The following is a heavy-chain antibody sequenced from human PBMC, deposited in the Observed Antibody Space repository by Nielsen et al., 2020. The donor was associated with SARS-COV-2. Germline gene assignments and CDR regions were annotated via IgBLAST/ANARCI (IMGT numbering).Heavy chain of an antibody. CDR1: GFTFSSYG. V-gene: IGHV3-30*18. D-gene: IGHD3-22*01. Sequence: GGSLRLSCAASGFTFSSYGMHWVRQAPGKGLEWVAVISYDGSNKYYADSVKGRFTISRDNSKNTLYLQMNSLRAEDTAVYYCAKDINYYDSSGYYRGSYGMDVWGQGTTVTVSS. J-gene: IGHJ6*02. CDR3: AKDINYYDSSGYYRGSYGMDV. CDR2: ISYDGSNK.